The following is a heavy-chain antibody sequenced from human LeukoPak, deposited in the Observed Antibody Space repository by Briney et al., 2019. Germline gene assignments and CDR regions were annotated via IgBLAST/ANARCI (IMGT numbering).Heavy chain of an antibody. J-gene: IGHJ4*02. CDR2: IIPIFGTA. CDR1: GGTFSSYA. Sequence: EASVKVSCKASGGTFSSYAISWVRQAPGQGLEWMGGIIPIFGTANYAQKFQGRVTITADESTSTAYMELSSLRSEDTAVYYCARSKEMATIGPFLATFSLDYWGQGTLVTVSS. D-gene: IGHD5-24*01. CDR3: ARSKEMATIGPFLATFSLDY. V-gene: IGHV1-69*13.